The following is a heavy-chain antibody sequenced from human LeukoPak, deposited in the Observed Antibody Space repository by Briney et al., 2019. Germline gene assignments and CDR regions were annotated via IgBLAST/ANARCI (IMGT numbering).Heavy chain of an antibody. CDR3: ARGGSSSWHGDAFDI. Sequence: PGGSLRLSCAASGFTFSNYAMNWVRQAPGKGLEFVSGISGSGGGTYYTDSVKGRFTISRDNAKNSLYLQMNSLRAEDTAVYYCARGGSSSWHGDAFDIWGQGTMVTVSS. CDR1: GFTFSNYA. V-gene: IGHV3-23*01. D-gene: IGHD6-13*01. J-gene: IGHJ3*02. CDR2: ISGSGGGT.